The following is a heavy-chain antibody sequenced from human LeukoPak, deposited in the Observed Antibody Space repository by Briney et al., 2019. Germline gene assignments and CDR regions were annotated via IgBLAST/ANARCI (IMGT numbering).Heavy chain of an antibody. J-gene: IGHJ4*02. CDR2: INPNSGGT. Sequence: ASVKVSCKASGYTFTSYYMHWVRQAPGQGLEWMGWINPNSGGTNYAQKFQGRVTMTRDTSISTAYMELSRLRSDDTAVYYCASLTVTTTLFDYWGQGTLVTVSS. CDR1: GYTFTSYY. D-gene: IGHD4-17*01. CDR3: ASLTVTTTLFDY. V-gene: IGHV1-2*02.